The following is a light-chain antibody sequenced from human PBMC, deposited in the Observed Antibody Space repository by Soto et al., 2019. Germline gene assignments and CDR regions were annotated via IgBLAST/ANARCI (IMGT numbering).Light chain of an antibody. CDR2: GAS. Sequence: EIVLTQAPATLSSSLGERATLSCRASQRVRSYLASYQQKPGQAPRPLIYGASRRAAGIPDRFSGSGSGTQFTLPISSLQSEDFAVYYCQQYNNCPITFGQGTRLET. J-gene: IGKJ5*01. CDR3: QQYNNCPIT. CDR1: QRVRSY. V-gene: IGKV3D-15*01.